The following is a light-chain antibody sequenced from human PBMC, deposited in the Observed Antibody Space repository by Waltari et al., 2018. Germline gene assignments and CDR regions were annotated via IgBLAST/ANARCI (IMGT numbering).Light chain of an antibody. Sequence: QSALTQPPSASGSPGQSVTISCTGTCSDFGGYNYVSWYKRHPGKAPKLMIYEVNKRPSGVPAPFSASKSVNTASLTVSGLQAEDEAEYSCSSYAGSNNWVFGGGTKLTVL. CDR3: SSYAGSNNWV. J-gene: IGLJ3*02. CDR1: CSDFGGYNY. V-gene: IGLV2-8*01. CDR2: EVN.